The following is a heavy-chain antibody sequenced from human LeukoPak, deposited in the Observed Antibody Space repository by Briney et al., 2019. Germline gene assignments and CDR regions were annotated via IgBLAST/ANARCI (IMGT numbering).Heavy chain of an antibody. CDR3: AKRGIVIRGLLIIGFHKEAYYFDS. D-gene: IGHD3-10*01. V-gene: IGHV3-23*01. Sequence: QPGGSVRLSCAVAALTLTTNAVSWVRQAPGKGLEWVTGVSGSAGDSTHTVSVKGRVTISRDNSMNTMYLQMNSLRAEDTAVYFCAKRGIVIRGLLIIGFHKEAYYFDSWGQGALVAVSS. CDR2: VSGSAGDS. CDR1: ALTLTTNA. J-gene: IGHJ4*02.